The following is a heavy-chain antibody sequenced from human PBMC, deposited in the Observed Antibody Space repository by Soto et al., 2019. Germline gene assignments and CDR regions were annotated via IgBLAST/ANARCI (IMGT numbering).Heavy chain of an antibody. CDR2: INAGNGNT. V-gene: IGHV1-3*01. D-gene: IGHD4-17*01. CDR3: ARSSPLTVTTVGIYYYGMDV. J-gene: IGHJ6*02. CDR1: GYTFTSYA. Sequence: QVQLVQSGAEVKKPGASVKVSCKASGYTFTSYAMHWVRQAPGQRLEWMGWINAGNGNTKYSQKFQGRVTITRDTSASKAYMELSSLRSEDTAVYYCARSSPLTVTTVGIYYYGMDVWGQGTTVTVSS.